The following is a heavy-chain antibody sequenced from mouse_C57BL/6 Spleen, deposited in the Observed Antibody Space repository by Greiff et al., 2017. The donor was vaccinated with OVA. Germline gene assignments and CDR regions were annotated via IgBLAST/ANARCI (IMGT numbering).Heavy chain of an antibody. D-gene: IGHD1-1*01. V-gene: IGHV1-54*01. J-gene: IGHJ3*01. CDR3: ARSGSSWGFAY. CDR1: GYAFTNYL. Sequence: VQLQQSGAELVRPGTSVKVSCKASGYAFTNYLIEWVKQRPGQGLEWIGVINPGGGGTNYNEKFKGKATLTADKSSSTAYMQLSSLTSEDSAVYFCARSGSSWGFAYWGQGTLVTVSA. CDR2: INPGGGGT.